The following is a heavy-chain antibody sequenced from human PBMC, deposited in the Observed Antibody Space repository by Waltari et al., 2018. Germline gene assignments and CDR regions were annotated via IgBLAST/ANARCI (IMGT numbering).Heavy chain of an antibody. J-gene: IGHJ4*02. V-gene: IGHV3-21*06. CDR1: GFTFSNSF. Sequence: EVQLVESGGGLVKPGGSLRLSGAASGFTFSNSFMNWVRQAPGKGLEWISSISKSGDSRNYADSVKGRFTISRDNAKNSLYLEMNSLRVEDTAVYYCAKDIREYWGQGTLVTVSS. CDR2: ISKSGDSR. D-gene: IGHD3-3*02. CDR3: AKDIREY.